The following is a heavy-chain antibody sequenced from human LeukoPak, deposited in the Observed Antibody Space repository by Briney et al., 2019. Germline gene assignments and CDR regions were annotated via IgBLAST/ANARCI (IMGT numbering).Heavy chain of an antibody. D-gene: IGHD3-16*01. J-gene: IGHJ4*02. CDR3: ARRPTGGGDLGY. V-gene: IGHV4-34*01. CDR2: INHSGST. CDR1: GGSFSGYY. Sequence: PSETLSLTCAVCGGSFSGYYWSWIRQPPGKGLEWIGEINHSGSTNYNPSLKSRVTISVDTSKNQFSLKLSSVTAADTAVYYCARRPTGGGDLGYWGQGTLVTVSS.